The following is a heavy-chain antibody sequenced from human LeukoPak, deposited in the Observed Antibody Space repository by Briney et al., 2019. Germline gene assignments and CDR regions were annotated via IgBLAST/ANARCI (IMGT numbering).Heavy chain of an antibody. CDR2: ISHSGST. V-gene: IGHV4-38-2*02. CDR1: GYSISSAY. Sequence: PSETLSHTCTVSGYSISSAYGGWIRQPPGKGLEWIATISHSGSTYYNPSLKSRVTISGDTSQSQYSLKLSSVTAADTAVYYCARVNTVMATFDYWGQGTLVTVSS. J-gene: IGHJ4*02. CDR3: ARVNTVMATFDY. D-gene: IGHD5-18*01.